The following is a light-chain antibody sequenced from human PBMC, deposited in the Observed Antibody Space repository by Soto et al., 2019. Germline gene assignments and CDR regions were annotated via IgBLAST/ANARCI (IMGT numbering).Light chain of an antibody. CDR3: QQRSSWPLT. J-gene: IGKJ4*01. CDR2: DAS. V-gene: IGKV3-11*01. Sequence: EIVLTQSPATLSLSPGERATLSCRASQSVGSYLAWYQQKPGQAPRLLIYDASNRATGIPARFSGSGSGTDFILTISTLDPEDFAVYYCQQRSSWPLTFGGGTQVEIK. CDR1: QSVGSY.